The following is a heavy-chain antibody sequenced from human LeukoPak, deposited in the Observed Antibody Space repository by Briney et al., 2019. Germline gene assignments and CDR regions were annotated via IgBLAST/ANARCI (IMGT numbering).Heavy chain of an antibody. CDR2: ISYDGSNK. D-gene: IGHD3-3*01. CDR3: ARDGPGFWSGYPSTYYFDY. Sequence: PGRSLRLSCAASGFTFSSYAMHWVRQAPGKGLEWVAVISYDGSNKYYADSVKGRFTISRDNSKNTLYLQMNSLRAEDTAVYYCARDGPGFWSGYPSTYYFDYWGQGTLVTVSS. V-gene: IGHV3-30-3*01. J-gene: IGHJ4*02. CDR1: GFTFSSYA.